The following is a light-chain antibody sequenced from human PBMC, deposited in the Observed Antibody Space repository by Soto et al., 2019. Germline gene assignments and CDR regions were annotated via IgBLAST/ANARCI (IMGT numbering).Light chain of an antibody. CDR2: DVS. CDR1: QSVSSY. CDR3: QQRGNWPFT. Sequence: EIVLTQSPATLSLSPGERATLSCRASQSVSSYLAWYQQKRGQAPRLLIYDVSNRATGVPARFSGSGSGTDFTLTISSLEPEDFAVYYCQQRGNWPFTFGPGTKVDIK. V-gene: IGKV3-11*01. J-gene: IGKJ3*01.